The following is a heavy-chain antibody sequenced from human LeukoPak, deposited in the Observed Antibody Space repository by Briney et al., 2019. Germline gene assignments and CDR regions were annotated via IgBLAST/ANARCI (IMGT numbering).Heavy chain of an antibody. CDR1: GFTFDDYG. CDR3: ARKGPEHLPTYFDH. V-gene: IGHV4-4*02. CDR2: IWSSGST. D-gene: IGHD2-21*01. J-gene: IGHJ4*02. Sequence: GSLRLSCAASGFTFDDYGMSWVRQAPGKGLEWIGYIWSSGSTNYNPSLSGRVAISLDKSRNHFTLMVTAVTAADTAFYYCARKGPEHLPTYFDHWGRGILVTVSS.